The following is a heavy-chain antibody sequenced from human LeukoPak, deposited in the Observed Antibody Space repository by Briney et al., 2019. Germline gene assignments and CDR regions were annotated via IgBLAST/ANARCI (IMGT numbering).Heavy chain of an antibody. J-gene: IGHJ4*02. CDR2: INSDGNST. D-gene: IGHD5-12*01. CDR3: ARGYALFDY. V-gene: IGHV3-74*01. Sequence: GGSLRLSCAASGFTFSNYWIHWVRQAPGKGLVWVSRINSDGNSTSYADSVKGRFTISRDNAKNTLYLQMNSLRAEDTAIYYCARGYALFDYWGQGTLVTVSS. CDR1: GFTFSNYW.